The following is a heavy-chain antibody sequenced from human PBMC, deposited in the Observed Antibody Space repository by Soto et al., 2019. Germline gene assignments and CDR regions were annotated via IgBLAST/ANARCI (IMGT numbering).Heavy chain of an antibody. CDR2: ISAYNGNT. J-gene: IGHJ6*03. CDR3: ARVFVVEDIVVECYYYYYMDV. CDR1: GYTFTSYA. V-gene: IGHV1-18*01. Sequence: ASVKVSCKASGYTFTSYAMHWVRQAPGQRLEWMGWISAYNGNTNYAQKLQGRVTMTTDTSTSTAYMELRSLRSDDTAVYYCARVFVVEDIVVECYYYYYMDVWGKGTTVTVSS. D-gene: IGHD2-2*01.